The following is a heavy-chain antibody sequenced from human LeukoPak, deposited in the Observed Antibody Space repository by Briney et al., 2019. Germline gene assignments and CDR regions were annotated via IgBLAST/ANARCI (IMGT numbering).Heavy chain of an antibody. CDR2: INHSEST. V-gene: IGHV4-34*01. Sequence: SETLSLTCAVYGGSFSGYYWTWIRQPPGKGLEWIWAINHSESTNYNPSLKSRLTISVYTSKNQFSLKLSSVTAADTAVYFCVRSSVDPDYYYYSMDVWGKGTTVTVSS. CDR1: GGSFSGYY. D-gene: IGHD3-22*01. CDR3: VRSSVDPDYYYYSMDV. J-gene: IGHJ6*03.